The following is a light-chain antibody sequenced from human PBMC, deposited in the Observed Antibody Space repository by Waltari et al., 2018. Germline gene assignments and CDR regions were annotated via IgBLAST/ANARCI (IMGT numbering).Light chain of an antibody. Sequence: DIQMTQSPASLSASVGDTVTITCRASQGIRSYLNWFQQKPGKAPQLLIYAATTLQSGVPSRFSGSGSGTEFTLTISSLQPEDFAVYYCQQYNSYPLIFGGGTKVEIK. CDR3: QQYNSYPLI. CDR2: AAT. J-gene: IGKJ4*01. V-gene: IGKV1-16*01. CDR1: QGIRSY.